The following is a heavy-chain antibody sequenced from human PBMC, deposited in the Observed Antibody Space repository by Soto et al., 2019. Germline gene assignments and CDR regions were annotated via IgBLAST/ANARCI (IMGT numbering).Heavy chain of an antibody. V-gene: IGHV1-8*01. J-gene: IGHJ4*01. CDR3: ARGGSLTYYDILTGYDDSNDY. CDR2: MNPNSGNT. D-gene: IGHD3-9*01. CDR1: GYTFTSYD. Sequence: ASVKVSCKASGYTFTSYDSNWVRQATGQGLEWMGWMNPNSGNTGYAQKFQGRVTMTRNTSISTAYMELSSLRSEDTAVYYCARGGSLTYYDILTGYDDSNDYWGQGTLVTNSS.